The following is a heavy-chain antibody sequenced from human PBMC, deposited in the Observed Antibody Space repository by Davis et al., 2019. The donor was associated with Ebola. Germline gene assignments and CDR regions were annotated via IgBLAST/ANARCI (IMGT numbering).Heavy chain of an antibody. CDR2: INPNSGGT. CDR3: ARGGLLWFGELLQPVNGMDV. D-gene: IGHD3-10*01. Sequence: AASVKVSCKASGGTFSSYAISWVRQAPGQGLGWMGWINPNSGGTNYAQKFQGWVTMTRDTSISTAYMELSRLRSDDTAVYYCARGGLLWFGELLQPVNGMDVWGQGTTVIVSS. J-gene: IGHJ6*02. CDR1: GGTFSSYA. V-gene: IGHV1-2*04.